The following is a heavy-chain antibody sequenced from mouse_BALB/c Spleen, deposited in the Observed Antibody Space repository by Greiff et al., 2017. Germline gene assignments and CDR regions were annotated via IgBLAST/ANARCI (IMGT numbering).Heavy chain of an antibody. V-gene: IGHV7-3*02. CDR3: ARDRYMDY. CDR2: IRNKANGYTT. CDR1: GFTFTDYY. Sequence: EVQLVESGGGLVQPGGSLRLSCATSGFTFTDYYMSWVRQPPGKALEWLGFIRNKANGYTTEYSASVKGRFTISRDNSQSILYLQMNTLRAEDSATYYCARDRYMDYWGQGTSVTVSS. J-gene: IGHJ4*01.